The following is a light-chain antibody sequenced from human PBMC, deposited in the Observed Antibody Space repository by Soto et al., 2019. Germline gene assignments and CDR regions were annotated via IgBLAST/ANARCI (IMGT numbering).Light chain of an antibody. V-gene: IGLV4-69*01. CDR2: LNSDGSH. CDR1: SGHSRYA. J-gene: IGLJ2*01. CDR3: QTGGTGLV. Sequence: QPVLTQSPSASASLGASVKLTCTLSSGHSRYAIAWHQQQPEKGPRYLMKLNSDGSHTKGDGIPDRFSGSSSGAERYLTISSHQSEDEADYYCQTGGTGLVFGGGTKVTVL.